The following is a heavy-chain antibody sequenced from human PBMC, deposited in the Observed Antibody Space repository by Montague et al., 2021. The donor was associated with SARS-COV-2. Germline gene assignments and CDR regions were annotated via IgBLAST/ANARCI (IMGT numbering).Heavy chain of an antibody. V-gene: IGHV4-39*01. CDR3: ARHVRSLMVRGPDFDY. CDR2: FYFGGKF. D-gene: IGHD3-10*01. Sequence: SETLSLTCSVSGNSLSNSRYFWGWIRQPPRKGLEWIGSFYFGGKFLYNSSLESRVTISVDTSKNQFSLKLSSVTAADTAVYYCARHVRSLMVRGPDFDYWGQGTLVTVSS. J-gene: IGHJ4*02. CDR1: GNSLSNSRYF.